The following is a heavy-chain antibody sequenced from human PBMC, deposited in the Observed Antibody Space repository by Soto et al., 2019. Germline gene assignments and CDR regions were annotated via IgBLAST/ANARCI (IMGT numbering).Heavy chain of an antibody. CDR3: ARDLAVGEAYFFDY. CDR1: GYTFTSYT. Sequence: ASVKVSGKASGYTFTSYTIHWVRQAPGQRLEWMGWIHTGNGNTKYSQRFQGRLTFTTDSSATTGYMDLSSLTSEDTAVYYCARDLAVGEAYFFDYWGQGTLVTVS. J-gene: IGHJ4*02. V-gene: IGHV1-3*04. D-gene: IGHD1-26*01. CDR2: IHTGNGNT.